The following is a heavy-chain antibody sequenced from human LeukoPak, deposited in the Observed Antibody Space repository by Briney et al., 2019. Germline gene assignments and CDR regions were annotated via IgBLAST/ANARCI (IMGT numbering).Heavy chain of an antibody. D-gene: IGHD6-19*01. CDR2: IYPGDSDT. CDR3: ARQRYSSGWYPASY. Sequence: GGSLKISCKGIGYSFTSYWIGWVRQMPGKGLEWMGIIYPGDSDTRYSPSFQGQVTISADKSISTAYLQWSSLKASDTAMYYCARQRYSSGWYPASYWGQGTLVTVSS. V-gene: IGHV5-51*01. CDR1: GYSFTSYW. J-gene: IGHJ4*02.